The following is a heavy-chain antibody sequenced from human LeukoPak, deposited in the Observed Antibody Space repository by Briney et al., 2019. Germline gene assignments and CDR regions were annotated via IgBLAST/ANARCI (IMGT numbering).Heavy chain of an antibody. J-gene: IGHJ4*02. V-gene: IGHV3-30*04. CDR2: ISYDGSNK. D-gene: IGHD3-10*01. CDR1: GFTFSSYA. CDR3: ARSLYGSGSTRSYYFDY. Sequence: GRSLRLSCAASGFTFSSYAMHWVRQAPGKGLEWVAVISYDGSNKYYAGSVKGRFTISRDNSKNTLYLQMNSLRAEDTAVYYCARSLYGSGSTRSYYFDYWGQGTLVTVSS.